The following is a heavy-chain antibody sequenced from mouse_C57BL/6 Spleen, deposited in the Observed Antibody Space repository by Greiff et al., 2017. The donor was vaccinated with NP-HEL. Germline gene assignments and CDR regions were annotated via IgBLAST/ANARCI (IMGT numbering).Heavy chain of an antibody. V-gene: IGHV5-17*01. CDR1: GFTFSDYG. J-gene: IGHJ3*01. Sequence: DVMLVESGGGLVKPGGSLKLSCAASGFTFSDYGMHWVRQAPEKGLEWVAYISSGSSTIYYADTVKGRFTISRDNAKNTLFLQMTSLRSEDTAMYYCARDYYGEAFAYWGQGTLVTVSA. CDR2: ISSGSSTI. CDR3: ARDYYGEAFAY. D-gene: IGHD1-1*01.